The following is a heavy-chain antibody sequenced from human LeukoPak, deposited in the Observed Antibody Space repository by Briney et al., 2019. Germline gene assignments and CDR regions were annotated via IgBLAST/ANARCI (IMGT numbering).Heavy chain of an antibody. D-gene: IGHD6-19*01. CDR1: GFTFSSYA. Sequence: GGSLRLSCAASGFTFSSYAMHWVRQAPGKGLEWVSAISGSGGSTYYADSVKGRFTISRDNSKNTLYLQMNSLRAEDTAVYYCAKDPQYSSGWYVSLDYWGQGTLVTVSS. CDR2: ISGSGGST. J-gene: IGHJ4*02. V-gene: IGHV3-23*01. CDR3: AKDPQYSSGWYVSLDY.